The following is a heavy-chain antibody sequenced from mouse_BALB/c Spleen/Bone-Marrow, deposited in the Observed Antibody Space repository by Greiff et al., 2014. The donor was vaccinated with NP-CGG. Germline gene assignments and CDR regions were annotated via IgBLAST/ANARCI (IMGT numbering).Heavy chain of an antibody. CDR3: ARQYGNLGVMDY. J-gene: IGHJ4*01. D-gene: IGHD2-1*01. CDR1: GFTFSRYG. CDR2: ISSGGSYT. V-gene: IGHV5-6*01. Sequence: EVQLQQSGGDLVKPGGSLKLSCAASGFTFSRYGMSWVRQTPDKRLEWVANISSGGSYTYYPDSVKGRFTISRDNAKNTLYLHMSSLKSEDTAMYYCARQYGNLGVMDYWGQGTSATVSS.